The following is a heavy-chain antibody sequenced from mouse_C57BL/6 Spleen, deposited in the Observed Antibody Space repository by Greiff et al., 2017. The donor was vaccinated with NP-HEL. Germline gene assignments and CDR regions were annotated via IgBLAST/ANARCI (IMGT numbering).Heavy chain of an antibody. Sequence: QVQLQQSGPELVKPGASVKISCKASGYAFSSSWMNWVKQRPGKGLEWIGRIYPGDGDTNYNGKFKGKATLTADKSSSTAYMQLSSLTSEDSAVYFCARRGIYYGNYDFDYWGQGTTLTVSS. V-gene: IGHV1-82*01. J-gene: IGHJ2*01. D-gene: IGHD2-1*01. CDR1: GYAFSSSW. CDR3: ARRGIYYGNYDFDY. CDR2: IYPGDGDT.